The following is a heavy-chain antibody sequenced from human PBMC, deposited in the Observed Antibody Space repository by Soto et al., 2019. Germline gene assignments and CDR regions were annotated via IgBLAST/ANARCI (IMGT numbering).Heavy chain of an antibody. D-gene: IGHD2-21*02. CDR3: ARHETVTRYNWFDP. J-gene: IGHJ5*02. V-gene: IGHV4-39*01. CDR1: GGSISSSSYY. CDR2: IYYSGST. Sequence: SETLSLTCTVSGGSISSSSYYWCWIRQPPGKGLEWIGSIYYSGSTYYNPSLKSRVTISVDTSKNQFSLKLSSVTAADTAVYYGARHETVTRYNWFDPYGQGTLVTVSS.